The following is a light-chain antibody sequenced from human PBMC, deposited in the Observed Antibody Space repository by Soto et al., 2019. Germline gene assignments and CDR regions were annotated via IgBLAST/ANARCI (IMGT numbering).Light chain of an antibody. V-gene: IGLV6-57*03. Sequence: NFMLTKPHSVSESPGKTVTISCTRSSGSIDSNFVQWYQQRPGSAPTTVIYEDHQRPSGVPDRFSGSIDSSSNSASLTISGLKTEDEADYYCQSYDSSILVFGGGTKLTVL. CDR2: EDH. CDR1: SGSIDSNF. CDR3: QSYDSSILV. J-gene: IGLJ3*02.